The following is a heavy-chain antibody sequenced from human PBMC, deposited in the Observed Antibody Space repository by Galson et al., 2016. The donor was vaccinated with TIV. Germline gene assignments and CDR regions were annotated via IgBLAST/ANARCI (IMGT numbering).Heavy chain of an antibody. Sequence: SVKASCKASGDTFSSYPINWVRQAPGQGLEWMGGLNPIFGTTNYAQKFQGRVTITTDESTSTAYIELTNLRSEDTAVYYRARSTWGYGGPGDPWGRGTLITVSS. V-gene: IGHV1-69*05. D-gene: IGHD4-23*01. J-gene: IGHJ4*02. CDR3: ARSTWGYGGPGDP. CDR2: LNPIFGTT. CDR1: GDTFSSYP.